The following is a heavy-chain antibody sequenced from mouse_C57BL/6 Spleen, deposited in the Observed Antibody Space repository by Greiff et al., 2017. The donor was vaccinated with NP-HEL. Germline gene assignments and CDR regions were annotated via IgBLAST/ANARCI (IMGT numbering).Heavy chain of an antibody. CDR1: GFTFSSYA. J-gene: IGHJ3*01. CDR3: ARERLRWFAY. V-gene: IGHV5-4*01. D-gene: IGHD2-4*01. CDR2: ISDGGSYT. Sequence: EVNVVESGGGLVKPGGSLKLSCAASGFTFSSYAMSWVRQTPEKRLEWVATISDGGSYTYYPDNVKGRFTISRDNAKNNLYLQMSHLKSEDTAMYYCARERLRWFAYWGQGTLVTVSA.